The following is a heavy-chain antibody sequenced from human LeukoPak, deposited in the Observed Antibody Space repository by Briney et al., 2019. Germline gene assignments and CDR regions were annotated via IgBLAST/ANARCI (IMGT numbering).Heavy chain of an antibody. D-gene: IGHD3-22*01. V-gene: IGHV3-23*01. J-gene: IGHJ5*02. CDR3: AKDTYDSSGYPQWFDP. CDR2: ISGSGGST. CDR1: GFTFSSYA. Sequence: GGSLRLSCAASGFTFSSYAMSWVRQAPGKGLEWVSAISGSGGSTYYADSVKGRFTISRDNSKNTLYLQMNSLRAEDTAVYYCAKDTYDSSGYPQWFDPWGLGTLVTVSS.